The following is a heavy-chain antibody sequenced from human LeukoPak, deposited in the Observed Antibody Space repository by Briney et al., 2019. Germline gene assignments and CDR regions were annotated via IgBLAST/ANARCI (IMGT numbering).Heavy chain of an antibody. Sequence: GASVQVSCKTSGYTFTDNAISWVRQAPGQGLEWMGLINPGGDNTNYAQNFQGRVTMTRDTSTSTVYMELSSLRSEDTAIYYCARIRDGYNDAYDIWGQGTVVTVPS. J-gene: IGHJ3*02. V-gene: IGHV1-46*01. CDR2: INPGGDNT. CDR1: GYTFTDNA. CDR3: ARIRDGYNDAYDI. D-gene: IGHD5-24*01.